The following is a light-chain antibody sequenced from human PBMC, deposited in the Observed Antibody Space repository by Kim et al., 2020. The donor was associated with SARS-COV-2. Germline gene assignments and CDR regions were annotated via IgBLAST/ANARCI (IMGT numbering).Light chain of an antibody. CDR3: AGWDDGLTAYV. Sequence: NTVPWYRQFPGMAPNLLIYGNSERPSGVPDRFSASKSGTSASLVINDLQSDDEADYFCAGWDDGLTAYVIGTGTKVTVL. CDR2: GNS. CDR1: NT. V-gene: IGLV1-44*01. J-gene: IGLJ1*01.